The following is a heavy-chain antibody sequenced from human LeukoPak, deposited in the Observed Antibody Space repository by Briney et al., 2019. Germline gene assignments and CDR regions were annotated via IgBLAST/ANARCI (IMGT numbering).Heavy chain of an antibody. CDR2: IYTTGST. CDR1: GGSISSYY. D-gene: IGHD3-22*01. J-gene: IGHJ4*02. Sequence: SETLSLTCTVSGGSISSYYWSWVRQPAAKGLEWIGRIYTTGSTDYNPSLKSRVTISVDTSKNQFSLKLSSVTAADTAVYYCARDGTGYYGSSGYYYFDYWGQGILVTVSS. V-gene: IGHV4-4*07. CDR3: ARDGTGYYGSSGYYYFDY.